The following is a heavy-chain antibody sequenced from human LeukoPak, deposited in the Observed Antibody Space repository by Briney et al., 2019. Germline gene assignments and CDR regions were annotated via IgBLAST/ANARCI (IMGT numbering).Heavy chain of an antibody. CDR2: IYYSGST. D-gene: IGHD3-10*01. J-gene: IGHJ4*02. V-gene: IGHV4-39*01. CDR3: ARGFSMVRGVIITGEYEN. CDR1: GGSISSSSYY. Sequence: SETLSLTCTVSGGSISSSSYYWGWIRQPPGKGLEWIGSIYYSGSTYYNLSLKSRVTISVDTSKNQFSLKLSSVTAADTAVYYCARGFSMVRGVIITGEYENWGQGTLVTVSS.